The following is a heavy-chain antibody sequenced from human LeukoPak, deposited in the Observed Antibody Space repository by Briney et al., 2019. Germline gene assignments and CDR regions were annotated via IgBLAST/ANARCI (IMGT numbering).Heavy chain of an antibody. J-gene: IGHJ4*02. CDR1: GGTFSSYA. V-gene: IGHV1-69*05. CDR3: ARGISGYRYYFDY. CDR2: IIPIFGTA. D-gene: IGHD3-16*02. Sequence: ASVKVSCKASGGTFSSYAISWVRQAPGQGLEWMGGIIPIFGTANYAQKFQGRVTITTDESTSTAYMELSSLRSEDTAVYYCARGISGYRYYFDYWGQGTLVTVSS.